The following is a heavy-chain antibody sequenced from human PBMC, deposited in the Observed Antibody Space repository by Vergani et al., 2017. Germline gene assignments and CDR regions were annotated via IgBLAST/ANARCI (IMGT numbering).Heavy chain of an antibody. Sequence: QVQLVQSGAEVKKPGASVKVSCKASGYTFTGYYMHWVRQAPGQGLEWMGWINPNSGGTNYAQKFQGRVTMTRDTSISTAYMELSRLRSDDTAVYYCARDXGPRGWYYYDSSGYYPYYFDYWGQGTLVTVSS. CDR1: GYTFTGYY. V-gene: IGHV1-2*02. J-gene: IGHJ4*02. D-gene: IGHD3-22*01. CDR2: INPNSGGT. CDR3: ARDXGPRGWYYYDSSGYYPYYFDY.